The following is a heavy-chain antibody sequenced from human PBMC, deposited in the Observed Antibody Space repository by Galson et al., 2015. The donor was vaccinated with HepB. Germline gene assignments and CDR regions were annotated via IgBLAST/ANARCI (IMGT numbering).Heavy chain of an antibody. CDR1: GFTVSSNY. CDR2: IYSGGST. J-gene: IGHJ6*03. V-gene: IGHV3-53*01. Sequence: SLRLSCAASGFTVSSNYMSWVRQAPGKGLEWVSVIYSGGSTYYADSVKGRFTISRDNSKNTLYLQMNSLRAEDTAVYYCARDGGSSGPYYCYMDVWGKGTTVTVSS. CDR3: ARDGGSSGPYYCYMDV. D-gene: IGHD6-25*01.